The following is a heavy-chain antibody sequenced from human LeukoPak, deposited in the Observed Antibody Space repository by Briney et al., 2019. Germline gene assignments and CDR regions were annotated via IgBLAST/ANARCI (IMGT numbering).Heavy chain of an antibody. CDR3: ARDRGPTIAVPYYLDY. J-gene: IGHJ4*02. V-gene: IGHV3-30*04. D-gene: IGHD6-19*01. CDR2: ISYDGANI. CDR1: GFTFTSFA. Sequence: GSLRLSCAAFGFTFTSFAFHWVRQAPGKGLEGVAVISYDGANIYYADSVRGRFLISRDNSKNTMYLQIYSLKPEDTAVYFSARDRGPTIAVPYYLDYWGQGTLVTVSS.